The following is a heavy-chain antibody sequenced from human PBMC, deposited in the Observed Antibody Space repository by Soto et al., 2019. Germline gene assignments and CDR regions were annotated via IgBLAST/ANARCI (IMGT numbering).Heavy chain of an antibody. V-gene: IGHV3-23*01. J-gene: IGHJ4*02. Sequence: GGSLRLSCATSGFTFSTNTMGWVRQAPGMGLEFVSLISGSGNTIYYADSVKGRFTISRDNSMNTVSLQMNSLRAEDTAVYYCAKVGYDTFGYYLRSFDCWGQGTLVTVSS. CDR2: ISGSGNTI. CDR1: GFTFSTNT. D-gene: IGHD2-2*03. CDR3: AKVGYDTFGYYLRSFDC.